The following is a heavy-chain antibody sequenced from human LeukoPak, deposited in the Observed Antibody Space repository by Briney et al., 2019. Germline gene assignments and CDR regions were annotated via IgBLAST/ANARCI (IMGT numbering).Heavy chain of an antibody. J-gene: IGHJ3*02. Sequence: GGSLRLSCAVSGFTFSDFWMSWVRQAPGKGLEWVSAISGSGGSTYYADSVKGRFTISRDNSKNTLYLQMNSLRAEDTAVYYCAKAYSGSYYGAFDIWGQGTMVTVSS. V-gene: IGHV3-23*01. CDR1: GFTFSDFW. CDR3: AKAYSGSYYGAFDI. D-gene: IGHD1-26*01. CDR2: ISGSGGST.